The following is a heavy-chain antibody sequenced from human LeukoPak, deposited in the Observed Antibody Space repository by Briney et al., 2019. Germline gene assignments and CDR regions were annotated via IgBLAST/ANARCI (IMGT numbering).Heavy chain of an antibody. CDR2: IYYSGST. CDR1: GGSISSYY. V-gene: IGHV4-59*01. Sequence: TSETLSLTCTVSGGSISSYYWSWIRQPPGKGLEWIGYIYYSGSTNYNPSLKSRVTISVDTSKNQFSLKLSSVTAADTAVYYCARRYCSSTSCYEFDYWGQGTLVTVSS. J-gene: IGHJ4*02. D-gene: IGHD2-2*01. CDR3: ARRYCSSTSCYEFDY.